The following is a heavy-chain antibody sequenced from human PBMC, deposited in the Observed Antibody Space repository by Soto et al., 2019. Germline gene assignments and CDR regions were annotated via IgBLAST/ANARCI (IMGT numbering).Heavy chain of an antibody. D-gene: IGHD1-1*01. CDR1: VFACSRFG. J-gene: IGHJ6*02. Sequence: PWWSLRLSCLASVFACSRFGMHWLRQAPGKGLEWVAFISHDGSKKKFVDSVKGRFTISRDDSGNTLYLQMNSLRADDTAVYFCAKDWNDANYDYGTDVWGQGTTVTVSS. V-gene: IGHV3-30*18. CDR3: AKDWNDANYDYGTDV. CDR2: ISHDGSKK.